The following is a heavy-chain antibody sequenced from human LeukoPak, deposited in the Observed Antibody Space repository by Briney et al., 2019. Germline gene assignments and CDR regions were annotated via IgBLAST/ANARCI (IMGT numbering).Heavy chain of an antibody. Sequence: GGSLRLSCATSGFTVSSNYMSWVRQAPGKGLEWVSIIYSGDSTYYADSVKGRFTISRDNAKNSLYLQMNSLTAEDRAVYYCARGASTLFYWGQGTLVTVSS. D-gene: IGHD2/OR15-2a*01. CDR1: GFTVSSNY. J-gene: IGHJ4*02. V-gene: IGHV3-53*01. CDR2: IYSGDST. CDR3: ARGASTLFY.